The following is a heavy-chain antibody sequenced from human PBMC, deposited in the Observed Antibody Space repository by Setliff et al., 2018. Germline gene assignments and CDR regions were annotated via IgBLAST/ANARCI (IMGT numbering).Heavy chain of an antibody. CDR3: AREGVVRSSWSQYHWFDP. J-gene: IGHJ5*02. D-gene: IGHD6-13*01. V-gene: IGHV4-34*01. CDR1: GGSFSGYY. CDR2: IYYSGST. Sequence: PSETLSLTCAVYGGSFSGYYWSWIRQPPGKRLEWIGSIYYSGSTYYNPSLKSRVTISVDTSKNQFSLKLSSVTAADTAVYYCAREGVVRSSWSQYHWFDPWGQGTLVTVSS.